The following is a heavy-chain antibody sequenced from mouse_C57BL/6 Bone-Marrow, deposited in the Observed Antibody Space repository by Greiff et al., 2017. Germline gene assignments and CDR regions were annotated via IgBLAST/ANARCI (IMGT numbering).Heavy chain of an antibody. V-gene: IGHV1-64*01. CDR2: IHPNSGST. CDR1: GYTFTSYW. Sequence: QVQLKQPGAELVKPGASVKLSCKASGYTFTSYWMHWVKQRPGQGLEWIGMIHPNSGSTNYNEKFKSKATLTVDKSSSTAYMQLSSLTSEDSAVYYCAGIYDYDAVDYWGQGTTLTVSS. D-gene: IGHD2-4*01. J-gene: IGHJ2*01. CDR3: AGIYDYDAVDY.